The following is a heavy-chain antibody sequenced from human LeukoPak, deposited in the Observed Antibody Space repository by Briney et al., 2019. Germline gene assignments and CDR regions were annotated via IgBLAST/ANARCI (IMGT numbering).Heavy chain of an antibody. CDR1: GYTFTSYG. Sequence: ATVKVSCKASGYTFTSYGISWVRQAPGQGLEWVGWISAYNGNTNYAQKLQGRVTMTTDTSTSTAYMELRSLRSDDTAVYYCARDRRGYDFRSGYYTVDWFDPWGQGTLITVSS. CDR3: ARDRRGYDFRSGYYTVDWFDP. V-gene: IGHV1-18*01. J-gene: IGHJ5*02. D-gene: IGHD3-3*01. CDR2: ISAYNGNT.